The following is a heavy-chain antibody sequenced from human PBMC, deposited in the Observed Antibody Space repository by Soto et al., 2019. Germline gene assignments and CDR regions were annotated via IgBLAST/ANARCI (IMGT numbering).Heavy chain of an antibody. Sequence: QVQLVQSGAEVRNPGASVKLSCKASGYTFNMYYMHWVRQAPGQGLEWMGVINPNGDTTTYAQRYQGRITMTRQTSTSTVYIDLTSLRSEDTAVYYCAGEGAAAARMFDNWGQGTLVTVSS. D-gene: IGHD6-13*01. CDR3: AGEGAAAARMFDN. CDR2: INPNGDTT. CDR1: GYTFNMYY. J-gene: IGHJ4*02. V-gene: IGHV1-46*02.